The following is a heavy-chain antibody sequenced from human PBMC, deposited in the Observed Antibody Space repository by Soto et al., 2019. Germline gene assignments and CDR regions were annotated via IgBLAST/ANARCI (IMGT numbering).Heavy chain of an antibody. Sequence: EVQLVESGGGLVQPGGSLRLSCAASGFTFSSYEMNWVRQAPGKGLEWVSYISSSGSTIYYADSVKGRFTISRDNAKNSLYLQMNSLRAEDTAVYYCAREPYCGGDCYGLYRGQGTLVTVSS. CDR3: AREPYCGGDCYGLY. CDR1: GFTFSSYE. J-gene: IGHJ4*02. D-gene: IGHD2-21*02. CDR2: ISSSGSTI. V-gene: IGHV3-48*03.